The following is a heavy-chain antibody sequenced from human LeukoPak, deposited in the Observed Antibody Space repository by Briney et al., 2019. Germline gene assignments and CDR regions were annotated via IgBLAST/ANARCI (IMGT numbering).Heavy chain of an antibody. D-gene: IGHD3-22*01. Sequence: KPGGSLRPSCAASGFTFSSYSMNWVRQAPGKGLEWVSSISSSSSYIYYADSVKGRFTISRDNAKNSLYLQMNSLRAEDTAVYYCARDGSYYDSSGSYYYFDCWGQGTLVTVSS. J-gene: IGHJ4*02. CDR3: ARDGSYYDSSGSYYYFDC. V-gene: IGHV3-21*04. CDR2: ISSSSSYI. CDR1: GFTFSSYS.